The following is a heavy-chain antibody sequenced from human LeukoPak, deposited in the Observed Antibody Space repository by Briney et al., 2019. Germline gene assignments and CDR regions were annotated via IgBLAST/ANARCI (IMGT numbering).Heavy chain of an antibody. Sequence: PSETLSLTCIVSGGSISGSYWSWIRPPPGNGLERVGYIYYSGSTNYNPSLQRRVTISVDTSKNQFSLKLNSVTAADTAVYYCAIGIDTVTQSPDAFDIWGQGTMVTVSS. D-gene: IGHD4-17*01. V-gene: IGHV4-59*08. CDR1: GGSISGSY. CDR3: AIGIDTVTQSPDAFDI. CDR2: IYYSGST. J-gene: IGHJ3*02.